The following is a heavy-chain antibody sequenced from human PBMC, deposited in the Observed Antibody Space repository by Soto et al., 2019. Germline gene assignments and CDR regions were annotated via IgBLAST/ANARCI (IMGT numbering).Heavy chain of an antibody. CDR1: GFTFSSYG. D-gene: IGHD2-15*01. CDR3: ARDRGGFKLYYYCYMDV. CDR2: IWYDGSKK. V-gene: IGHV3-33*01. Sequence: QVQLVASGGGVVQHGRSLRLSCAASGFTFSSYGMHWVRQAPGKGLEWVAVIWYDGSKKYYADSVKGRFTIARDNSTNTLYLRMNSLRAEDTAVYYCARDRGGFKLYYYCYMDVWGKGTTVTVSS. J-gene: IGHJ6*03.